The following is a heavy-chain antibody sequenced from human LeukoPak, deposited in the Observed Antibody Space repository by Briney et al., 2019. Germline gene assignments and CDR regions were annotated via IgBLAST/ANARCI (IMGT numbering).Heavy chain of an antibody. V-gene: IGHV3-30-3*01. CDR3: VRGEYCSSTSCYTEDYYYYGMDV. J-gene: IGHJ6*02. CDR2: ISYDGSNK. Sequence: PGGSLRLSCAASGFTFSSYAMHWVRQAPGKGLEWVAVISYDGSNKYYADSVKGRFTISRDNSKNTLYLQMNSLRAEDTAVYYCVRGEYCSSTSCYTEDYYYYGMDVWGQGTTVTVSS. D-gene: IGHD2-2*02. CDR1: GFTFSSYA.